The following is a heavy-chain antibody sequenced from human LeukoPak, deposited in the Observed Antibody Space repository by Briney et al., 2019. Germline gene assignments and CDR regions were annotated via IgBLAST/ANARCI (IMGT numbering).Heavy chain of an antibody. CDR2: ISYDGSNK. D-gene: IGHD3-10*01. J-gene: IGHJ4*02. CDR3: AKDPQSLLWFGEFGGGYFDY. Sequence: GRSLRLSCAASGFTFSSYGMHWVRQAPGKGLEWVAVISYDGSNKYYADSVKGRFTISRDNSKNTLYLQMNSLRAEDTAVYYCAKDPQSLLWFGEFGGGYFDYWGQGTLVTVSS. CDR1: GFTFSSYG. V-gene: IGHV3-30*18.